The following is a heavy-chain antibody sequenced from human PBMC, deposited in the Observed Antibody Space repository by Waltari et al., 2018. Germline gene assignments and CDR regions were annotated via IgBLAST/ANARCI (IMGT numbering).Heavy chain of an antibody. J-gene: IGHJ6*03. Sequence: EVQLLESGGGLVQPGGSLSLSCAASGFTFSSYAMSWVRQAPGKGLGWVSAISGSGGSTYYADSVKGRFTISRDNSKNTLYLQMNSLRAEDTAVYYCAKYHVLRFLEWKRGDYYMDVWGKGTTVTISS. V-gene: IGHV3-23*01. CDR3: AKYHVLRFLEWKRGDYYMDV. D-gene: IGHD3-3*01. CDR2: ISGSGGST. CDR1: GFTFSSYA.